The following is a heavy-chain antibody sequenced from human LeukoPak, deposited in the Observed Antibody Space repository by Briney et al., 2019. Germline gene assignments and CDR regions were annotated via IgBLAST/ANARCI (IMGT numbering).Heavy chain of an antibody. J-gene: IGHJ4*02. D-gene: IGHD2-15*01. CDR3: VHSARWRAPSIDC. CDR1: GLSLSTSGVG. V-gene: IGHV2-5*02. CDR2: IYWDDDK. Sequence: SGPTLVKAKQPLKLTCTFSGLSLSTSGVGVGWIRQPPGKALEWLALIYWDDDKLYSPSLKSRLTITQDTSKNQVVLTMTNMDPVDTATYYCVHSARWRAPSIDCWGQGTLVTVSS.